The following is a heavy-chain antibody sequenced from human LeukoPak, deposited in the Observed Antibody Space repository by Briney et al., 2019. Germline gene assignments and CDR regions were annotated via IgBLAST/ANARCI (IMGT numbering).Heavy chain of an antibody. J-gene: IGHJ4*02. CDR2: ISSSSSYI. CDR1: GFTFSSYS. CDR3: ARDKEFSSGWYFDN. Sequence: GGSLRLSCAASGFTFSSYSMNWVRQAPGKGLEWVSSISSSSSYIYYADSVKGRFTISRDNAKNSLYLQMNSLRAEDTAVYYCARDKEFSSGWYFDNWGQGTLVTVSS. V-gene: IGHV3-21*01. D-gene: IGHD6-19*01.